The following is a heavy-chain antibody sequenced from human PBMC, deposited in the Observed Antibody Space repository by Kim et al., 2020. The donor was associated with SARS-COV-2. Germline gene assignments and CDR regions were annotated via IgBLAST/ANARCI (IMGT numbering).Heavy chain of an antibody. V-gene: IGHV4-31*03. Sequence: SETLSLTCTVSGGSISSGGYYWSWIRQHPGKGLEWIGYIYYSGSTYYNPSLKSRVTISVDTSKNQFSLKLSSVTAADTAVYYCAREKVAAAGPPRYYYYGMDVWGQGTTVTVSS. J-gene: IGHJ6*02. CDR3: AREKVAAAGPPRYYYYGMDV. CDR2: IYYSGST. CDR1: GGSISSGGYY. D-gene: IGHD6-13*01.